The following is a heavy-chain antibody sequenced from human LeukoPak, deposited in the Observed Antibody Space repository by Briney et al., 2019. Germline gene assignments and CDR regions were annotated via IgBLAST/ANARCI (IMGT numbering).Heavy chain of an antibody. CDR3: ARGGDLTGYFDY. D-gene: IGHD2-21*02. J-gene: IGHJ4*02. CDR2: IYSSGST. Sequence: SETLSLTCTVSGGSISSYYWSWIRQPAGKGLEWIGRIYSSGSTNYNPSLKSRVTMSVDTSKNQFSLNLSSVTAADMAVYYCARGGDLTGYFDYWGQGTLVTVSS. CDR1: GGSISSYY. V-gene: IGHV4-4*07.